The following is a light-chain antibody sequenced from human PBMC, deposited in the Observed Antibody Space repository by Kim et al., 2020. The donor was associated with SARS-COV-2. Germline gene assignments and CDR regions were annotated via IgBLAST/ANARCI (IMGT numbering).Light chain of an antibody. CDR1: KGISSY. V-gene: IGKV1-9*01. Sequence: TSIGDSVIITVRANKGISSYLAWYQQKPGKAPNLLIYAASILQSGVPSRFSGSGSGTEFTLTISSLQPEDFATYYCQHLNSYPLTFGGGTKVDIK. CDR2: AAS. CDR3: QHLNSYPLT. J-gene: IGKJ4*01.